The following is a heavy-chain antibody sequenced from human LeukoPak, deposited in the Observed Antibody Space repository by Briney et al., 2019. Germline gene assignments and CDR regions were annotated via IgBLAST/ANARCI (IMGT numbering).Heavy chain of an antibody. J-gene: IGHJ4*02. Sequence: GGSLRLSCAASGFTFSSYGMHWVRQAPGKGLEWVAVIWFDGSNKYYADSVKGRFTISRDNSKNTLYLQMSSLRAEDTPVYYCARSSSLPQDFDYWGQGTLVTVSS. CDR2: IWFDGSNK. D-gene: IGHD6-13*01. CDR1: GFTFSSYG. CDR3: ARSSSLPQDFDY. V-gene: IGHV3-33*01.